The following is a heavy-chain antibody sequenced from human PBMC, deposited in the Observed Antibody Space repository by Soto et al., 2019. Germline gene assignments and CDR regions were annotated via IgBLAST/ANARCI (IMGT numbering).Heavy chain of an antibody. CDR3: ARVSGWYFLDY. CDR2: INAGNGNT. D-gene: IGHD6-19*01. CDR1: GYTFTSYA. V-gene: IGHV1-3*05. J-gene: IGHJ4*02. Sequence: QVQLVQSGAEEKKPGASVKVSCKASGYTFTSYAMHWVRQAPGQRLEWMGWINAGNGNTKYSQKFQGRVTITRDTSASTVYMELSSLRSEDTAVYYCARVSGWYFLDYWGQGTLVSVSS.